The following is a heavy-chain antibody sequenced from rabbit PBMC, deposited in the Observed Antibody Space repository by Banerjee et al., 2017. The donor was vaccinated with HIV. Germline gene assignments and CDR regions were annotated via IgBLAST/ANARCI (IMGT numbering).Heavy chain of an antibody. Sequence: QSLEESGGGLVQPEGSLTLTCTASGFSFSNKYVMCWVRQAPGKGLEWIGCINTGSSGSTYYASWAKGRFSISRSTSLNTVTLQMTSLTAADTATYFCARDLAGVIGWNFNLWGQGTLVTVS. CDR2: INTGSSGST. J-gene: IGHJ4*01. V-gene: IGHV1S40*01. D-gene: IGHD4-1*01. CDR1: GFSFSNKYV. CDR3: ARDLAGVIGWNFNL.